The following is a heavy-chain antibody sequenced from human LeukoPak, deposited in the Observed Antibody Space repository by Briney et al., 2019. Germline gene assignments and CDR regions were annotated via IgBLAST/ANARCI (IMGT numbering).Heavy chain of an antibody. V-gene: IGHV3-7*01. Sequence: QPGGSLRLSCAASGFTFSSYWMSWVRQAPGKGLEWVANIKQDGSEKYYVDSVKGRFTISRDNAKNSLYLQMNSLRAEDAAVYYCARDYNGDPFDYWGQGTLVTASS. CDR1: GFTFSSYW. CDR3: ARDYNGDPFDY. D-gene: IGHD2-21*02. CDR2: IKQDGSEK. J-gene: IGHJ4*02.